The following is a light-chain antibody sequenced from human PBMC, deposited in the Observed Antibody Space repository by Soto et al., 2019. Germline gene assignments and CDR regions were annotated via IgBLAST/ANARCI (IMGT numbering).Light chain of an antibody. V-gene: IGKV1-39*01. CDR1: QSIVRN. Sequence: IQMTQSPSSLSASVGDRVTITCRASQSIVRNLNWYQQKPGKAPELLIYTASNLESGVPSRFSGSGSGKDFALTISSLKPEDSAVYYCQQSHSSPLSLGGGTKVDIK. CDR2: TAS. J-gene: IGKJ4*01. CDR3: QQSHSSPLS.